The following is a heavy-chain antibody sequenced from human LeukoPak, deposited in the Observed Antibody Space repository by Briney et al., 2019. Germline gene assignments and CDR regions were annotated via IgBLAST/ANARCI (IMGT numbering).Heavy chain of an antibody. J-gene: IGHJ6*02. Sequence: PGGSLRLSCIAYGFTFSDYYMNWIRQAPGRGLEWVSYISGSGSDLYYADSVKGRFTISRDNAKNSLYLQMNSLRAEDTAVYYCARSIGSYYTMDVWGQGTTVIVSS. V-gene: IGHV3-11*01. CDR1: GFTFSDYY. CDR3: ARSIGSYYTMDV. D-gene: IGHD3-22*01. CDR2: ISGSGSDL.